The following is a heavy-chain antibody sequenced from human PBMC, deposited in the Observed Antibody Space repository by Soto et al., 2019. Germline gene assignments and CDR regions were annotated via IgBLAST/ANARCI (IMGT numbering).Heavy chain of an antibody. J-gene: IGHJ6*02. V-gene: IGHV3-21*01. D-gene: IGHD3-10*01. CDR1: GFTFSSYS. CDR3: ARGDYGSESPMNGYYYYGMDV. Sequence: GGSLRLSCAASGFTFSSYSMNWVRQAPGKGLEWVSSISSSSSYIYYADSVKGRFTISRDNAKNSLYLQMNSLRAEDTAVYYCARGDYGSESPMNGYYYYGMDVWGQGTTVTVSS. CDR2: ISSSSSYI.